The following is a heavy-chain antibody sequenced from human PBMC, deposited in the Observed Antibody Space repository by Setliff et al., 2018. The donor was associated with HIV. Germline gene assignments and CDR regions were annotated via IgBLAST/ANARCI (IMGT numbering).Heavy chain of an antibody. D-gene: IGHD1-26*01. CDR1: GGSFSGHF. CDR2: INPNGDTND. Sequence: PSETLSLTCAVDGGSFSGHFWPWIRQPPGKGLEWIGNINPNGDTNDNYISSMKGRRTLPLDTSKNQFSLTSRSVTAADTAVYYCASLLVFPAGGLFDFWGHGNLVTVSS. J-gene: IGHJ4*01. CDR3: ASLLVFPAGGLFDF. V-gene: IGHV4-34*01.